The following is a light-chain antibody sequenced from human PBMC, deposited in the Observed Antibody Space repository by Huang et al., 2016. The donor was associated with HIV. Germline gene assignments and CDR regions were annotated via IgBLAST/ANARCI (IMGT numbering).Light chain of an antibody. CDR3: QQYKNWPPWT. CDR2: GTS. CDR1: QSVGST. V-gene: IGKV3-15*01. Sequence: EIVMTQSPVTLSVSPGERATLSCRASQSVGSTVAWYQQKPAQAPRLLIYGTSTRASGIPARFSGSGSGTEFTLTISPLQSEDFAVYYCQQYKNWPPWTFGQGTKVEIK. J-gene: IGKJ1*01.